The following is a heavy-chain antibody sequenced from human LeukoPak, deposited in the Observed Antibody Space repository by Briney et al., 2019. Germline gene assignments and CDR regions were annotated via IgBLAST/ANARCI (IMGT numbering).Heavy chain of an antibody. CDR1: GFSFSSYA. CDR2: IIGSGYTT. CDR3: AKDRVSGAFDI. D-gene: IGHD6-13*01. Sequence: PGGSLRLSCAASGFSFSSYAMSWVRQAPGKGLEWVSGIIGSGYTTIHADSVKGRFTVSRDNSKNTLYLQMNSLRAEDTATYYCAKDRVSGAFDIWGQGTTVTVSS. V-gene: IGHV3-23*01. J-gene: IGHJ3*02.